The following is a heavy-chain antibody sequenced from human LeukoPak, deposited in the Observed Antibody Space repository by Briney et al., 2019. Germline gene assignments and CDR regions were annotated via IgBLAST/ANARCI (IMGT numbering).Heavy chain of an antibody. CDR2: ISSSGSTI. Sequence: GGSLRLSCAASGFTFSSYEMDWVRQAPGKGLEWVSYISSSGSTIYYADSVKGRFTISRDNAKNSLYLQMNSLRAEDTAVYYCVLPYYGSWSWNWFDPWGQGTLVTVSS. J-gene: IGHJ5*02. V-gene: IGHV3-48*03. D-gene: IGHD3-10*01. CDR3: VLPYYGSWSWNWFDP. CDR1: GFTFSSYE.